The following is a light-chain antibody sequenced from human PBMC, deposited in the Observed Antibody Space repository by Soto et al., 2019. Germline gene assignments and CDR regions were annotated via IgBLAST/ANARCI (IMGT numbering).Light chain of an antibody. CDR3: QQFNTYPPYT. V-gene: IGKV1-13*02. CDR1: QGISSA. J-gene: IGKJ2*01. Sequence: AIPLTQSPSSLSASVGDRVTISCRASQGISSALAWYQQKPGKTPKLLIYDASSLASGVPSRFSGSGSETDFTLTISSLQPEDFATYYCQQFNTYPPYTFGQGTKLEIK. CDR2: DAS.